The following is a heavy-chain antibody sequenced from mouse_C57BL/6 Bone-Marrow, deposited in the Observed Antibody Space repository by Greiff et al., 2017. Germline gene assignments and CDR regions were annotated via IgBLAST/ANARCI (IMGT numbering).Heavy chain of an antibody. Sequence: VQLQQSGAELVRPGTSVKLSCKASGYTFTSYWMHWVKQRPGQGLEWIGVIDPSDSYTNYNQKFKGKATLTVDTSSSTAYMQLSSLTSEDSAVYYCARSRGSSSPWFAYWGQGTLVTVSA. CDR3: ARSRGSSSPWFAY. D-gene: IGHD1-1*01. J-gene: IGHJ3*01. V-gene: IGHV1-59*01. CDR2: IDPSDSYT. CDR1: GYTFTSYW.